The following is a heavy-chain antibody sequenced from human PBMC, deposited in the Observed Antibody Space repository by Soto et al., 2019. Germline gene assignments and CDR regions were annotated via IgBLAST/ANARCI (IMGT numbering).Heavy chain of an antibody. V-gene: IGHV1-69*13. D-gene: IGHD3-10*01. CDR2: IIPIFGTA. Sequence: ASVKVSCKASGGTFSSYAISWVRQAPGQGLEWMGGIIPIFGTANYAQKFQGRVTITADESTSTAYMELSSLRSEDTAVYYCARDARIYYGSGIRYYYGMDVWGQGTTVTVSS. J-gene: IGHJ6*02. CDR3: ARDARIYYGSGIRYYYGMDV. CDR1: GGTFSSYA.